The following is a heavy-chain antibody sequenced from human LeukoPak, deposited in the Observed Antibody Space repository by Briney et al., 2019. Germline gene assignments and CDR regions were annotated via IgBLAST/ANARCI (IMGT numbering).Heavy chain of an antibody. CDR3: ARGRGHGEICYYYGMDV. CDR2: INPSGGST. J-gene: IGHJ6*02. V-gene: IGHV1-46*01. CDR1: GYTFTSYY. Sequence: ASVKVSCKASGYTFTSYYMHWVRQAPGQGLEWMGIINPSGGSTSYAQKFQGRVTMTRDTSTSTVYMELSSLRSEDTAVYYCARGRGHGEICYYYGMDVWGQGTTVTVSS. D-gene: IGHD4-17*01.